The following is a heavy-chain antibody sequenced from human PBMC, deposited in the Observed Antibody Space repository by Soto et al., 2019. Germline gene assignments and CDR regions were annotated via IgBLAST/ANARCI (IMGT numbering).Heavy chain of an antibody. J-gene: IGHJ6*02. CDR3: ARGIDIVQNYDYYGMDV. CDR1: GYTFTSYY. V-gene: IGHV1-46*01. Sequence: QVQLGQSGSEVKKPGASVKVSCTASGYTFTSYYVHWVRQAPGQGLEWMGVVNPSSGRTTYAQKFRGRITMARDTSTSTVHVELSSPRSEDTAVYYCARGIDIVQNYDYYGMDVWGQGTTVTVSS. CDR2: VNPSSGRT. D-gene: IGHD2-15*01.